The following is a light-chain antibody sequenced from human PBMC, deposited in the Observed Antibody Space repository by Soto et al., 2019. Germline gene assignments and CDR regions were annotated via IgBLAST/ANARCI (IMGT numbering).Light chain of an antibody. Sequence: EIEMTQSLCTLSASEVERATVTCRSSHIIGDWLAWYQQKPGKAPKLLIYDASSLESGVPSRFSGSRSGTEFTLTISSLQPDDFATYYCQQYNNFSPWPFGQGTKVDIK. CDR1: HIIGDW. V-gene: IGKV1-5*01. CDR2: DAS. CDR3: QQYNNFSPWP. J-gene: IGKJ1*01.